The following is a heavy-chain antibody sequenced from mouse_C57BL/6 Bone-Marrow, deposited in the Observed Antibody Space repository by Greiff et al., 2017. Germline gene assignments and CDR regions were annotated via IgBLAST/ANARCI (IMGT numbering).Heavy chain of an antibody. J-gene: IGHJ1*03. CDR1: GFSLSTFGLG. Sequence: QVTLKVSGPGILQPSQTLSLTCSFSGFSLSTFGLGVGWIRQPSGKGLEWLAHIRWDDDNYYNPALKSRLTISKDTSKNQVFLKIANVDTADTATYYGARIRAGGYYVFWYFDVWGTGTTVTVSS. CDR3: ARIRAGGYYVFWYFDV. D-gene: IGHD2-3*01. V-gene: IGHV8-8*01. CDR2: IRWDDDN.